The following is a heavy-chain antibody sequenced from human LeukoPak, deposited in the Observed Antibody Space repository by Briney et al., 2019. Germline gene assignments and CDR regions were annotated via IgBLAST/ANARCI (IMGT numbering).Heavy chain of an antibody. CDR2: IQPNSGGT. J-gene: IGHJ4*02. Sequence: GASVKVSCKASGFMFTGYYMHWMRQAPGQGLEWMGYIQPNSGGTKYAQKFQGRVTLTRDTSISTAYMELSSLTSDDTAVYYCARVGGNSGTYLANDYWGQGTLVTVSS. CDR1: GFMFTGYY. CDR3: ARVGGNSGTYLANDY. D-gene: IGHD1-26*01. V-gene: IGHV1-2*02.